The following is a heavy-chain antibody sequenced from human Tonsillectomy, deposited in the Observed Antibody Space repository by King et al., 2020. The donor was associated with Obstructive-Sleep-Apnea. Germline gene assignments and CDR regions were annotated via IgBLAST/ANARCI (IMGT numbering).Heavy chain of an antibody. CDR1: GGSISSGGYY. CDR3: AREATYYYDSSGYLDY. D-gene: IGHD3-22*01. CDR2: IYYSGST. V-gene: IGHV4-31*03. J-gene: IGHJ4*02. Sequence: VQLQESGPGLVKPSQTLSLTCTVSGGSISSGGYYWSWIRQHPGKGLEWIGYIYYSGSTYYNPSLKSRVTISVDTSKNQCSLKLSSVTAADTAVYYCAREATYYYDSSGYLDYWGQGTLVTVSS.